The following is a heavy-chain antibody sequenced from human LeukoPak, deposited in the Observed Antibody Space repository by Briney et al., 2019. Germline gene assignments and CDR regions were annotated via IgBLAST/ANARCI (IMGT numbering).Heavy chain of an antibody. Sequence: ASVKVSCKASGYSFTSYAMNWVRQAPGQGLEWMGWINTNTGNPTYAQGFTGRFVFSLDTAVSTTYLLISSLKAEDTAVYYCASGYSSSWAPTHQDYWGQGTLVTVSS. CDR1: GYSFTSYA. J-gene: IGHJ4*02. CDR2: INTNTGNP. D-gene: IGHD6-13*01. V-gene: IGHV7-4-1*02. CDR3: ASGYSSSWAPTHQDY.